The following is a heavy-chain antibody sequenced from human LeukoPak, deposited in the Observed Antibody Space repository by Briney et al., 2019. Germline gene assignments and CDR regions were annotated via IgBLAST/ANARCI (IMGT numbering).Heavy chain of an antibody. Sequence: GGSLRLSCAASGFTFNDYGMHWVRQAPGKGLEWVAVISFDGSDEFYADSVKGRFTIFRDNFKNTLYLQLNSLRAEDTAIYYCVKADSGYYRWGQGTLVTVPS. D-gene: IGHD3-22*01. CDR3: VKADSGYYR. J-gene: IGHJ5*02. CDR1: GFTFNDYG. V-gene: IGHV3-30*18. CDR2: ISFDGSDE.